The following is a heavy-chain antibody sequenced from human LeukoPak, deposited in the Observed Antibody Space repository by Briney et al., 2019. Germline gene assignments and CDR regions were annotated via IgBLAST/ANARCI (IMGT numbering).Heavy chain of an antibody. CDR2: IGSDART. D-gene: IGHD6-19*01. CDR1: GFTFNNYA. J-gene: IGHJ4*02. Sequence: GGSLRLSCAASGFTFNNYAMSWVRQAPGKGLEWVSGIGSDARTSYADSVKGRFTISRDNSKNTLYLQMNSLRAEDTAVYYCARGAVAGSDWGQGTLVTVSS. CDR3: ARGAVAGSD. V-gene: IGHV3-23*01.